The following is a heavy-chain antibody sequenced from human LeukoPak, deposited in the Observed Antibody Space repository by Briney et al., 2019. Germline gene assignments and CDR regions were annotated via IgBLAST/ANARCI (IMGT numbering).Heavy chain of an antibody. CDR3: VRLVGTASYYFDY. V-gene: IGHV4-39*01. J-gene: IGHJ4*02. D-gene: IGHD6-19*01. CDR2: IYYSGTT. Sequence: SETLSLTCTVSGGSISSSSYYWAWIRQPAGMGLGWIASIYYSGTTYYNPPLKSRVTMSVDTSKNQFSLNLRSATATDTAIYYCVRLVGTASYYFDYWGQGSLVTVSS. CDR1: GGSISSSSYY.